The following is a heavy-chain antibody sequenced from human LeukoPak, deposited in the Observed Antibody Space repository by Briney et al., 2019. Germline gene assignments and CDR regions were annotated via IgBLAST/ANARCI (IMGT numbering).Heavy chain of an antibody. Sequence: ASVKVSCKASGYTFTSYGISWVRQAPAQGLEWMGRISAYNGNTNYEQKLQGRVTMTTDTSTSTAYMELRCLRSDDTAVYYCARDRGIYCSGGSCFDYWGQGTLVTVSS. CDR3: ARDRGIYCSGGSCFDY. J-gene: IGHJ4*02. CDR2: ISAYNGNT. V-gene: IGHV1-18*04. D-gene: IGHD2-15*01. CDR1: GYTFTSYG.